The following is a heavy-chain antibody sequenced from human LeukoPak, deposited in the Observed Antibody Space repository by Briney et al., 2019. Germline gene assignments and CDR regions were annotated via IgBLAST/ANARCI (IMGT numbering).Heavy chain of an antibody. V-gene: IGHV1-8*03. CDR1: GYTFTSYD. D-gene: IGHD3-3*01. Sequence: ASVKVSCKASGYTFTSYDINWVRQATGQGLEWMGWMNPNSGNTGYAQKFRGRVTITRNTSISTAYMELSSLRSEDTAVYYCARASDFDFWSGYNPLDYWGQGTLVTVSS. CDR2: MNPNSGNT. J-gene: IGHJ4*02. CDR3: ARASDFDFWSGYNPLDY.